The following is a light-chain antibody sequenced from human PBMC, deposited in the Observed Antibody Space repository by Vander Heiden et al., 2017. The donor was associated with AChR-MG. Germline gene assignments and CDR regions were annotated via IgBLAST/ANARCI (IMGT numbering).Light chain of an antibody. V-gene: IGLV2-11*02. CDR2: DVI. Sequence: QSALTQPRSASGSPGQPATISRTGTTSDVGRYNFVTWDQQHPGQAPKLVIFDVIRRPSGVHDRFSGSKSGNTASLTISGLQAEDDADYYCCSYAGNYADVFGGGTKVTVL. J-gene: IGLJ1*01. CDR1: TSDVGRYNF. CDR3: CSYAGNYADV.